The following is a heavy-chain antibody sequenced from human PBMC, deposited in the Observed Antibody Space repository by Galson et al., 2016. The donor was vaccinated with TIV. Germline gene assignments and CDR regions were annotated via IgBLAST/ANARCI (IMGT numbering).Heavy chain of an antibody. J-gene: IGHJ5*02. CDR1: GFTFSNYAM. Sequence: SLRLSCAASGFTFSNYAMSWVRQSPGKGLEWIGEIHHSVGINYNPSLKSRVTISLDKSRNQFSLNVNSVTAADTAVYYCARVRRYCSTTSCYLDPWGQGTLVTVSS. CDR2: IHHSVGI. D-gene: IGHD2-2*01. CDR3: ARVRRYCSTTSCYLDP. V-gene: IGHV4-4*02.